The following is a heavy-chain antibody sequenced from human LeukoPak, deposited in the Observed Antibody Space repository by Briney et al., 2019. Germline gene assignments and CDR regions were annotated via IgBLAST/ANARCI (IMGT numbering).Heavy chain of an antibody. CDR2: IKEDGSEK. CDR3: ARKDSSPRTFDY. Sequence: GGSLRLSCAASGISFSNYWMSWVRQAPGKGLEWVANIKEDGSEKNYVDSVKGRFTISRDNAKNSLYLQTNSLRAEDTAVYYCARKDSSPRTFDYWGQGTLVTVSS. CDR1: GISFSNYW. D-gene: IGHD3-22*01. J-gene: IGHJ4*02. V-gene: IGHV3-7*01.